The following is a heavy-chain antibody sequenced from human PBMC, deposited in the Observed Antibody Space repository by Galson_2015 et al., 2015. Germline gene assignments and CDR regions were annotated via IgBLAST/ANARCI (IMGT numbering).Heavy chain of an antibody. J-gene: IGHJ4*02. Sequence: SVKVSCKASGGTFNNYAINWVRQAPGQGLEWMGGIIPVFGTANYAQKFQDRVTITADKSTSTAYMDLSSLRSEDTAMYYCAKASQDCSHPSCPYNYWGQGTLVTVSS. CDR1: GGTFNNYA. V-gene: IGHV1-69*06. CDR3: AKASQDCSHPSCPYNY. D-gene: IGHD2-2*01. CDR2: IIPVFGTA.